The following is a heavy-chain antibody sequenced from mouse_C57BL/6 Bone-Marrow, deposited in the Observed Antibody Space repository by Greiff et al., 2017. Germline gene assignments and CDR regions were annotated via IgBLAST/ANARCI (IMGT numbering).Heavy chain of an antibody. J-gene: IGHJ4*01. CDR2: IDPENGDT. Sequence: EVQLQQSGAELVRPGASVKLSCTASGFTFKDDYMHWVKQRPEQGLEWIGWIDPENGDTEYASKFQGKATITADTSSNTAYLQLSSLTSEDTAVYYCTSRQLNYYAIDYWGQGTSVTVSS. D-gene: IGHD3-2*02. CDR3: TSRQLNYYAIDY. CDR1: GFTFKDDY. V-gene: IGHV14-4*01.